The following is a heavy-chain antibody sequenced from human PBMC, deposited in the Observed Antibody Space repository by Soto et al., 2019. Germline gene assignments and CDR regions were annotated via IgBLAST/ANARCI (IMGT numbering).Heavy chain of an antibody. CDR2: ISYDGSNE. Sequence: GGSLRLSCAASGFNFSSYGMHWVRQAPGKGLEWMAVISYDGSNEHYGDYVKGRFTISRDNSKNTLSLQINSLRAEDTAVYYCAKSITMVRGVMDVLDIWGLGTMVTVSS. D-gene: IGHD3-10*01. J-gene: IGHJ3*02. V-gene: IGHV3-30*18. CDR1: GFNFSSYG. CDR3: AKSITMVRGVMDVLDI.